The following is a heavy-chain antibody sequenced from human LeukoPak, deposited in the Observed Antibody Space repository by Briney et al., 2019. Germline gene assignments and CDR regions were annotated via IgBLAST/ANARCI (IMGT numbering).Heavy chain of an antibody. CDR1: GGSISSSSYY. J-gene: IGHJ6*03. Sequence: PSETLSLTCTVSGGSISSSSYYWGWIRQPPGKGLEWLGNIYFRGTTNYNPSLKSRVTISVDTSENQFSLKLRSVTAADTAIYYCARIAGDAQGHYYYYMDVWGKGTTVTISS. CDR3: ARIAGDAQGHYYYYMDV. CDR2: IYFRGTT. D-gene: IGHD6-13*01. V-gene: IGHV4-61*05.